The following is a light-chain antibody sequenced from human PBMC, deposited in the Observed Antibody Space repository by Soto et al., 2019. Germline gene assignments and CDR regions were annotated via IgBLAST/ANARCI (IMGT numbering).Light chain of an antibody. J-gene: IGKJ1*01. CDR2: VAT. V-gene: IGKV3-20*01. Sequence: EIVLTQSPGTLSLSPGERATLSCRASQSVSSSYLAWYQQKPGQAPRLLIYVATRRATGIPDRFSGSGSGTDFTLTISRLQPEDFAVYYCQQYGSSPVTFGQGTKVEIK. CDR3: QQYGSSPVT. CDR1: QSVSSSY.